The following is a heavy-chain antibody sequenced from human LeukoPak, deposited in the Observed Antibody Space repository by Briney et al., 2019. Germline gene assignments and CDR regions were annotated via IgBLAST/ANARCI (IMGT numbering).Heavy chain of an antibody. CDR1: GFTFSSYW. V-gene: IGHV3-7*05. CDR2: IKQDGSEK. CDR3: ARGAGPYCSGGSCYLEGDY. J-gene: IGHJ4*02. D-gene: IGHD2-15*01. Sequence: GGSLRLSCAASGFTFSSYWMSWVRQAPGKGLERVANIKQDGSEKYYVDSMKDRFTISRDNAKNSLYLQMNSLRAEYTAVYYCARGAGPYCSGGSCYLEGDYWGQGTLVTVSS.